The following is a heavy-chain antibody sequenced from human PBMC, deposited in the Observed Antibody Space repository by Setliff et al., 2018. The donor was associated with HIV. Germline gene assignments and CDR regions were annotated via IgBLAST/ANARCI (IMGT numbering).Heavy chain of an antibody. CDR1: GGTFSSYA. V-gene: IGHV1-69*13. CDR2: IIPIFGTA. Sequence: SVKVSCKASGGTFSSYAISWVRQAPGQGLEWMGGIIPIFGTANYAQKFQGRVTITADESTSTAYMELSRLRSEDTAMYYCATLDYYGSQTYNLALHYWGQGTLVTVSS. D-gene: IGHD3-10*01. CDR3: ATLDYYGSQTYNLALHY. J-gene: IGHJ4*02.